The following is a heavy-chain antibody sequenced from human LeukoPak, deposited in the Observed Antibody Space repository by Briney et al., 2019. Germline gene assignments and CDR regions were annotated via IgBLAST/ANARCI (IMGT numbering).Heavy chain of an antibody. CDR2: ITSKSNSYAT. Sequence: GGSLRLSCAASGFIFSCSAMRWVRQAWGRGLEWVGRITSKSNSYATAYAASEKGRFTISRDDSKNTAYLQLNSLKTEDTAVYYCTRTAEMATISWWVNYYMDVWGKGTTVTVSS. V-gene: IGHV3-73*01. CDR3: TRTAEMATISWWVNYYMDV. J-gene: IGHJ6*03. CDR1: GFIFSCSA. D-gene: IGHD5-24*01.